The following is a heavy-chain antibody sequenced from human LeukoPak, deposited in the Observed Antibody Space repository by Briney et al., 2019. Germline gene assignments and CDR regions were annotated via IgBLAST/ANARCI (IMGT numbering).Heavy chain of an antibody. Sequence: GGSLRLSCAASGFTFSSYSMNWVRQAPGRGLEWVSSISSSSSYIYYADSVKGRFTISRDNAKNSLYLQMNSLRAEDTAVYYCAREGGGLGTYFDYWGQGTLVTVSS. CDR1: GFTFSSYS. J-gene: IGHJ4*02. D-gene: IGHD5-12*01. CDR3: AREGGGLGTYFDY. V-gene: IGHV3-21*01. CDR2: ISSSSSYI.